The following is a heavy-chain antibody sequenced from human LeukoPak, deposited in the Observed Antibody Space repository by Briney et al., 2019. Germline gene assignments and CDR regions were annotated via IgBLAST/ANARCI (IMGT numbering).Heavy chain of an antibody. CDR3: ARDGYDSSGYYYGDAFDI. Sequence: GGSLRLSCAASGFTFSSYSMNWVRQAPGKGLEWVANIKQDGSEKYYVDSVKGRFTISRDNAKNSLYLQMNSLRAEDTAVYYCARDGYDSSGYYYGDAFDIWGQGTMVTVSS. V-gene: IGHV3-7*01. CDR1: GFTFSSYS. D-gene: IGHD3-22*01. CDR2: IKQDGSEK. J-gene: IGHJ3*02.